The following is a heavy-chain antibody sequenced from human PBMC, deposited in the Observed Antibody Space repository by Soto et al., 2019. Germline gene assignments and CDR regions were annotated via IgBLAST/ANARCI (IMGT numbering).Heavy chain of an antibody. D-gene: IGHD2-2*01. V-gene: IGHV4-4*02. J-gene: IGHJ4*02. CDR3: ARGGYCSIITCYRYDY. Sequence: SETLSLTCAVSSGSISSSNWWSWVRQPPGKGLEWIGEIYHSGSTNYNPSLKSRVTISVDKSKNQFSLKLSSVTAADTAVYYCARGGYCSIITCYRYDYWGQGTLVTVSS. CDR2: IYHSGST. CDR1: SGSISSSNW.